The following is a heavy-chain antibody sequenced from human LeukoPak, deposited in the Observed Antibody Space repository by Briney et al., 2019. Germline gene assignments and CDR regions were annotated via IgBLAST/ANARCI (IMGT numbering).Heavy chain of an antibody. CDR1: GFTFSSYW. J-gene: IGHJ4*02. D-gene: IGHD6-13*01. Sequence: GGSLRLSCAASGFTFSSYWMSWVRQAPGKGLEWVSVIYSGGSTYYADSVKGRFTISRHNSKNTLYLQMNSLRAEDTAVYYCARARGIAAPFDYWGQGTLVTVSS. V-gene: IGHV3-53*04. CDR3: ARARGIAAPFDY. CDR2: IYSGGST.